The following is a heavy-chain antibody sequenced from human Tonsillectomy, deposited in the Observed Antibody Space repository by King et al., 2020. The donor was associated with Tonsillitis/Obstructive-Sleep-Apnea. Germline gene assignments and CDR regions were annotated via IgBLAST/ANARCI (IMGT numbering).Heavy chain of an antibody. V-gene: IGHV4-59*08. Sequence: QLQESGPGLVKPSETLSLTCTVSGGSISSYYWSWVRQPPGKGLEWIGYIFYSGSTNYNPSLKSRVTISVDTSKNQFSLKLNSVTAADTAVYYCARTEPHSSGYYGGFDYWGQGTLVTVSS. D-gene: IGHD3-22*01. CDR2: IFYSGST. CDR1: GGSISSYY. CDR3: ARTEPHSSGYYGGFDY. J-gene: IGHJ4*02.